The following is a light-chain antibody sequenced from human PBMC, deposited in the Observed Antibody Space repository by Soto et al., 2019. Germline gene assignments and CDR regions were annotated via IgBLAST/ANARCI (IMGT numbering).Light chain of an antibody. J-gene: IGKJ4*01. V-gene: IGKV3-11*01. CDR1: QSVNNF. CDR2: DAS. CDR3: QQFNSYPLT. Sequence: ILLSQSPATLFFSPWERATLSCRASQSVNNFLAWYQQKPGQAPRLLIYDASSRATGIPDRFSGGGSGTDFTLTISRLEPEDFAVYYCQQFNSYPLTFGGGTKVDIK.